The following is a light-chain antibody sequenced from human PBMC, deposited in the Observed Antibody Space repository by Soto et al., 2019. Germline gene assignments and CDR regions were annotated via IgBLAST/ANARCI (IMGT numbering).Light chain of an antibody. CDR2: DAS. V-gene: IGKV3-11*01. CDR1: RSVSSS. J-gene: IGKJ5*01. Sequence: DIVLTQSPVPLSVAAGERATLSCGASRSVSSSLVWYQQKPGQAPRLLIYDASNTATGIPARFSGSESATAFTLTISSLEPADFAVYYCHQRTNWPPETFGQGTRLEIK. CDR3: HQRTNWPPET.